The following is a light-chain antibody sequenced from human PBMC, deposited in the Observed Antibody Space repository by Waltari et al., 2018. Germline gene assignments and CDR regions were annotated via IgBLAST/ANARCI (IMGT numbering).Light chain of an antibody. V-gene: IGKV4-1*01. J-gene: IGKJ4*02. CDR1: QSILYSSNNKNY. Sequence: DIVMTQSPDSLAVSLGERATINCKSSQSILYSSNNKNYLAWYQQKPGQPPKLLLYWASTRESGVPDRLPGAKSGPAASLAISGLQSEDEADYYCVAWDDGLKGQEAFGGGT. CDR2: WAS. CDR3: VAWDDGLKGQEA.